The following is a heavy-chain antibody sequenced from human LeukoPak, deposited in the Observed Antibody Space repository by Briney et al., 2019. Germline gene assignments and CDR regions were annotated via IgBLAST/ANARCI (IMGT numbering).Heavy chain of an antibody. CDR3: AKAFLVSIAARPAPGDY. CDR2: IYSGGST. CDR1: GFAVSSNY. J-gene: IGHJ4*02. Sequence: GGSLRLSCAASGFAVSSNYMSWVRQAPGKGLEWVSVIYSGGSTYYADSVKGRFTISRDNSKNTLYLQMNSLRAEDTAVYYCAKAFLVSIAARPAPGDYWGQGTLVTVSS. D-gene: IGHD6-6*01. V-gene: IGHV3-66*01.